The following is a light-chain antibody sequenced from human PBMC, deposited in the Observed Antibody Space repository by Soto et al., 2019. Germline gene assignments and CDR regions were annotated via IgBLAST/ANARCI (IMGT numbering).Light chain of an antibody. J-gene: IGKJ2*01. CDR2: WAS. CDR3: QEYESTPPT. V-gene: IGKV4-1*01. Sequence: DIVMTQSPDSLAVSLGERATINCKSSQSVLYSSNNKNYLAWYQQTPGQPPKLLIYWASTRESGVPDRFSGCGSWTDFTLTITSLQAEDVAVDDCQEYESTPPTFGQGTKVEI. CDR1: QSVLYSSNNKNY.